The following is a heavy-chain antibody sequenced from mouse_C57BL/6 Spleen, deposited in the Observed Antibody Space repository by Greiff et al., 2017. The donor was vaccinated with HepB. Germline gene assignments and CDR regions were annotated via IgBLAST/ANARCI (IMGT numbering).Heavy chain of an antibody. D-gene: IGHD1-1*01. Sequence: QVQLQQSGAELAKPGASVKLSCKASGYTFTSYWMHWVKQRPGQGLEWIGYINPSSGYTKYNQKFKDKATLTADKSYSTAYLQLSSLTYEDSAVYYFARHDGSSYWYFDVWGTGTTVTVSS. CDR1: GYTFTSYW. CDR3: ARHDGSSYWYFDV. J-gene: IGHJ1*03. V-gene: IGHV1-7*01. CDR2: INPSSGYT.